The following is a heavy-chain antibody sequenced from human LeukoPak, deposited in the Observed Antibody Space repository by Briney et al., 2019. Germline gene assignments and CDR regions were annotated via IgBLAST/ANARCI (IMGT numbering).Heavy chain of an antibody. CDR3: ARATLDN. CDR2: IYSGGST. J-gene: IGHJ4*02. CDR1: GFTVSNNY. V-gene: IGHV3-53*01. Sequence: GGSLRLSCAASGFTVSNNYISGVGQAPGKGLEWVSVIYSGGSTKYADSVKARFTISRDNSKNTVYLQMNSLRVDDTAVYYCARATLDNWGQGTLVTVSS.